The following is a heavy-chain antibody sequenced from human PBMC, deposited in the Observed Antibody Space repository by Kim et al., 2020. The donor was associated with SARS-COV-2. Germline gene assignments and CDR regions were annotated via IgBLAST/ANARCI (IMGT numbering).Heavy chain of an antibody. CDR1: GGSFSGYY. Sequence: SETLSLTCAVYGGSFSGYYWSWIRQPPGKGLEWIGEINHSGSTNYNPSLKSRVTISVDTSKNQFSLKLSSVTAADTAVYYCSRGRTVTTVYYYYGMDVWGQGTTVNVSS. D-gene: IGHD4-17*01. CDR2: INHSGST. J-gene: IGHJ6*02. CDR3: SRGRTVTTVYYYYGMDV. V-gene: IGHV4-34*01.